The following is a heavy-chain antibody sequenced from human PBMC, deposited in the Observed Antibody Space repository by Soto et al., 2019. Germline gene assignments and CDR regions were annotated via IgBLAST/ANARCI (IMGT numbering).Heavy chain of an antibody. CDR2: IYYSGST. CDR1: GGSIISYY. D-gene: IGHD3-22*01. CDR3: ARSPISYYYDNSALKEYYFDY. J-gene: IGHJ4*02. Sequence: SETLSVTWTVAGGSIISYYWSWIRQPPGKGLEWIGYIYYSGSTNYNPSLKSRVTISVDTSKNQFSLKLSSVTAADTAVYYCARSPISYYYDNSALKEYYFDYWGQGTLVTVSS. V-gene: IGHV4-59*01.